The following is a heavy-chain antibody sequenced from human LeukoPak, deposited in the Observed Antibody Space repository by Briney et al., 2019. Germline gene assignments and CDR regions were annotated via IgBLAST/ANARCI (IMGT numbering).Heavy chain of an antibody. CDR1: GGSFSGYY. CDR2: INHSGST. CDR3: ARVYCGGDCYSPYYFDY. D-gene: IGHD2-21*02. J-gene: IGHJ4*02. V-gene: IGHV4-34*01. Sequence: SETLSLTCAVYGGSFSGYYWSWIRQPPGKGLEWIGEINHSGSTNYNPSLKSRVTISVDTSKNRFSLKLSSVTAADTAVHYCARVYCGGDCYSPYYFDYWGQGTLVTVSS.